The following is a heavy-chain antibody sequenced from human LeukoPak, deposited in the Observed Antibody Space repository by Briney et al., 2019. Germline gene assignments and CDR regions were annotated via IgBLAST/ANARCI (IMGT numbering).Heavy chain of an antibody. D-gene: IGHD3-10*01. V-gene: IGHV3-53*01. Sequence: GGSLRLSCAASGFTVSSNYMSWVRQAPGKGLEWVSVIYSGGSTYYADSVKGRFTISRDNSKNTLYLQMNSLRAEDTAVYYCAKSQPTMVRGVIITNIDYWGQGTLVTVSS. J-gene: IGHJ4*02. CDR2: IYSGGST. CDR1: GFTVSSNY. CDR3: AKSQPTMVRGVIITNIDY.